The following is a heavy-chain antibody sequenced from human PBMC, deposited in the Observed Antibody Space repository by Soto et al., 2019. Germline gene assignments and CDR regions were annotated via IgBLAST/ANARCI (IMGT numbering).Heavy chain of an antibody. CDR3: ARSIRVASPGDY. CDR1: GYTFTNYG. V-gene: IGHV1-18*04. Sequence: QVQLLQSGAEVKKPGASVKVSCKTSGYTFTNYGITWVRQAPGLGLEWMGWISAYNGNTNYAQKFRGRLTMTTDTSTSTAYMELTSLRSDDTAVYFCARSIRVASPGDYWGQGTLATVSS. CDR2: ISAYNGNT. D-gene: IGHD2-21*01. J-gene: IGHJ4*02.